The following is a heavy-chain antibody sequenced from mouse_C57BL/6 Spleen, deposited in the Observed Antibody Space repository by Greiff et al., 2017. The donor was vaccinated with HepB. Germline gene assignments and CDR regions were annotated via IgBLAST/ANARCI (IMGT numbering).Heavy chain of an antibody. V-gene: IGHV5-17*01. Sequence: EVQLVESGGGLVKPGGSLKLSCAASGFTFSDYGMHWVRQAPEKGLEWVAYISSGSSTIYYADTVKGRFTISRDNAKNTLFLQMTSLRSEDTAMYYCASYGSSYWYFDVRGTGTTVTVSS. J-gene: IGHJ1*03. CDR2: ISSGSSTI. CDR3: ASYGSSYWYFDV. CDR1: GFTFSDYG. D-gene: IGHD1-1*01.